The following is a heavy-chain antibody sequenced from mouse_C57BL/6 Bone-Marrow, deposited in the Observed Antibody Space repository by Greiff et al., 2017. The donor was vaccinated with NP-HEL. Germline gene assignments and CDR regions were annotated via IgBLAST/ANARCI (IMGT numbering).Heavy chain of an antibody. J-gene: IGHJ2*01. D-gene: IGHD2-1*01. CDR2: IDPENGDT. CDR1: GFNIKDDY. V-gene: IGHV14-4*01. CDR3: TRNYAYYFDY. Sequence: EVKLMESGAELVRPGASVKLSCTASGFNIKDDYMHWVKQRPEQGLEWIGWIDPENGDTEYASKFQGKATITADTSSNTAYLQLSSLTSEDTAVYYCTRNYAYYFDYWGQGTTLTVSS.